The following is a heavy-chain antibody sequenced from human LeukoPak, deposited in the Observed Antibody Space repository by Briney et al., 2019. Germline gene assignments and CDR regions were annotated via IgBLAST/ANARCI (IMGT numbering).Heavy chain of an antibody. Sequence: SETLSLTCTVSGGSISSYYWSWIRQPPGQGLEWIGYIYYSGSTNYNPSLTSRVTMSIDTSKNQFSLNLTSVTAADTAVYYCARSYGDYINFDYWGQGTLVTVSS. J-gene: IGHJ4*02. CDR3: ARSYGDYINFDY. D-gene: IGHD4-17*01. V-gene: IGHV4-59*01. CDR1: GGSISSYY. CDR2: IYYSGST.